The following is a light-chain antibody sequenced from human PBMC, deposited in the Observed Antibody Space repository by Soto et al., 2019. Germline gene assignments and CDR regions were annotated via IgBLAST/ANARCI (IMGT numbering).Light chain of an antibody. CDR2: GAS. CDR1: QTVSSN. Sequence: EIVMTQSPATLSVSPGERATLSCRASQTVSSNLAWYQQKPGQAPRLLIYGASTRATGIPARFSGSGSGTEFTLTISGLQSEDFAVYYCQQYVSSPRTFGQGTKVEIK. CDR3: QQYVSSPRT. V-gene: IGKV3-15*01. J-gene: IGKJ1*01.